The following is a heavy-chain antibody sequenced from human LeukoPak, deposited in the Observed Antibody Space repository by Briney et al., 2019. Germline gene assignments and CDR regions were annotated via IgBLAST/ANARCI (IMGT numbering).Heavy chain of an antibody. CDR2: IKQDGSEK. Sequence: GGSLRLSCAASEFTFSTYLMTWVRQAPGKGLEWVANIKQDGSEKYYVDSVKGRFTISRDNAKNSLYLQMNSLRAEDTAVYYCARDDSYGPANFDYWGQGTLVTVSS. CDR3: ARDDSYGPANFDY. D-gene: IGHD5-18*01. J-gene: IGHJ4*02. CDR1: EFTFSTYL. V-gene: IGHV3-7*01.